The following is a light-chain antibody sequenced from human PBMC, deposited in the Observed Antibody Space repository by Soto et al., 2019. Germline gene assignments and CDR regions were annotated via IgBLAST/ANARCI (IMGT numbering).Light chain of an antibody. CDR3: QQYSNLWT. CDR1: QSINNW. Sequence: DIQMTQSPSTLSASVGDRVTITCRASQSINNWLAWYQQKPGKAPKLLIYRASTLESGVPSRFSGSASGTEFTLTISSLQPDDFATYYCQQYSNLWTFGLGTKVEIK. V-gene: IGKV1-5*03. CDR2: RAS. J-gene: IGKJ1*01.